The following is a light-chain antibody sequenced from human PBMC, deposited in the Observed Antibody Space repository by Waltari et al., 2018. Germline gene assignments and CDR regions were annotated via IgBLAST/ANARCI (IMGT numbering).Light chain of an antibody. J-gene: IGLJ2*01. CDR1: ELGDRY. CDR3: QTWDTNTPL. V-gene: IGLV3-1*01. Sequence: SSELTQPPSVSVSPGQTATVTCSGDELGDRYASWYQQRPGKSPLLVIYRDTMPPSGIPERFAGSNSGTTATLTISGTQAMDEADYYCQTWDTNTPLFGGGTKLTVL. CDR2: RDT.